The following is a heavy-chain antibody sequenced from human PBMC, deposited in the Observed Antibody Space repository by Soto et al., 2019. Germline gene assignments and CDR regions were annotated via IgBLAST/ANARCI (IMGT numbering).Heavy chain of an antibody. CDR3: ARVAVGYYYGMEV. CDR1: GFTFSNYW. Sequence: GGSLRLSCAASGFTFSNYWMHWVRQAPGKGLVWVSRINSDGTRTNYADSVKGRFTISRDNAENTLYLQMNSLTAEDTAVYWCARVAVGYYYGMEVWVQGTTVTVSS. CDR2: INSDGTRT. V-gene: IGHV3-74*01. J-gene: IGHJ6*01.